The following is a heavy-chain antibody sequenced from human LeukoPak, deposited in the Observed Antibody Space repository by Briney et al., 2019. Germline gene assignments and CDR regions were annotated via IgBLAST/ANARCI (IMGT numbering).Heavy chain of an antibody. Sequence: SETLSLSCDVSGGSVTSTNWWTWVRQPPGKGLEWIGEVHLDGRTNYNPSLRSRLIMSVDLPENHISLKLTSETAADTAVYYCAREGGFYRPLDYSGQGTLVTVSS. CDR3: AREGGFYRPLDY. CDR1: GGSVTSTNW. CDR2: VHLDGRT. D-gene: IGHD3-3*01. V-gene: IGHV4-4*02. J-gene: IGHJ4*02.